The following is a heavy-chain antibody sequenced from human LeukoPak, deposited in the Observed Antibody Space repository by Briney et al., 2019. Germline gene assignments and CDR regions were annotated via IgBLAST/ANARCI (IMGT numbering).Heavy chain of an antibody. Sequence: AGGSLRLSCVASGFTFSSYGMHWVRQAPGKGLEWVAVISYDGSNKYYADSVKGRFTISRDNSKNTLYLQMNSLRAEDTAVYYCAKDGGSGSLDYWGQGTLVTVSS. J-gene: IGHJ4*02. CDR3: AKDGGSGSLDY. D-gene: IGHD1-26*01. CDR2: ISYDGSNK. V-gene: IGHV3-30*18. CDR1: GFTFSSYG.